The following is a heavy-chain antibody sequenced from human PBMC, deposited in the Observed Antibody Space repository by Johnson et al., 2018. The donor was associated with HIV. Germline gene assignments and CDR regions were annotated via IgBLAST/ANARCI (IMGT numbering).Heavy chain of an antibody. CDR3: VRVGGVHGNAFDI. CDR1: GFTFSNAW. J-gene: IGHJ3*02. D-gene: IGHD2-8*02. Sequence: VQLVESGGDLVKPGGSLRLSCAASGFTFSNAWMTWVRQAPGKGLEWVGRIKSKNDGGTTDYAAPVKGRFTVSRDESKNSLYLQLFSLKTEDTAVYYCVRVGGVHGNAFDIWGQGTMVSVSS. CDR2: IKSKNDGGTT. V-gene: IGHV3-15*01.